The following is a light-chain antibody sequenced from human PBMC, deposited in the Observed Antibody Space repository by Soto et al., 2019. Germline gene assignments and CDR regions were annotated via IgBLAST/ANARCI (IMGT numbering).Light chain of an antibody. Sequence: DIQMTQSPSSLSASVGDRVTITCRASQRISTYLNWYQQKPGKAPKLLIYAASTLQSGVPSRFSGSGSGTDFRLTITSLQPEDIATYYCQQSSTTPRTFGQGTNVDFK. J-gene: IGKJ1*01. CDR3: QQSSTTPRT. V-gene: IGKV1-39*01. CDR1: QRISTY. CDR2: AAS.